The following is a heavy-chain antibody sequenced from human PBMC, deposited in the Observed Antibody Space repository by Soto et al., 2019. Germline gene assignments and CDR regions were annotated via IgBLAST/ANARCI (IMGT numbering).Heavy chain of an antibody. V-gene: IGHV3-33*01. Sequence: QVQLVESGGGVVQPGTSLRLSCAVSGFPFSTYGFHWVRQPPGKGLEWVAVIVRDGRAKYHADSVEGRFTISRDNSKDTLYLQMNSLRAEDTAVYYCARDDAFGNENGFDIWGQGTMVTVSS. CDR3: ARDDAFGNENGFDI. J-gene: IGHJ3*02. CDR2: IVRDGRAK. CDR1: GFPFSTYG. D-gene: IGHD1-1*01.